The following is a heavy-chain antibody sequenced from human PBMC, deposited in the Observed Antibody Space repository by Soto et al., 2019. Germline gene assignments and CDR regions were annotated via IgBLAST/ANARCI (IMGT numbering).Heavy chain of an antibody. CDR1: GYTFTSYG. J-gene: IGHJ6*02. CDR3: AREEITIFGVVIKPLNYYYYYGMDV. CDR2: ISAYNGNT. Sequence: ASVKVSCKASGYTFTSYGIIWVRQAPGQGLEWMGWISAYNGNTNYAQKLQGRVTMTTDTSTSTAYMELRSLRSDDTAVYYCAREEITIFGVVIKPLNYYYYYGMDVWGQGTTVTVSS. D-gene: IGHD3-3*01. V-gene: IGHV1-18*01.